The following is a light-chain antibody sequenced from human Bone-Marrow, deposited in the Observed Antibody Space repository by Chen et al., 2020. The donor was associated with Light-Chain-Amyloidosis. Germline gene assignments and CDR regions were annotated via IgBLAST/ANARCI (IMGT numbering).Light chain of an antibody. CDR1: SSNIEAGYE. CDR2: GYN. J-gene: IGLJ2*01. V-gene: IGLV1-40*01. Sequence: SVLTQPPSVSGAPGQRVPNSCPGSSSNIEAGYEVHCYQQLPGSAPKLLIYGYNNRPSGVPDRFSGSKSGTSASLAIIGLQAEDEADYYCQSHDSSLSDYVVFGGGTKLTVL. CDR3: QSHDSSLSDYVV.